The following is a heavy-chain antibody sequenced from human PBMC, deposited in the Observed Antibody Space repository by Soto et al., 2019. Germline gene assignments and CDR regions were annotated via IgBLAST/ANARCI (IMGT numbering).Heavy chain of an antibody. D-gene: IGHD6-19*01. V-gene: IGHV2-70*01. CDR2: IDWDDDK. Sequence: SGPTLVNPTQTLTLTCTFSGFSLSTSGMCVSCIRQPPGKALEWLALIDWDDDKYYSTSLKTRLTISKDTSKNQVVLTMTNMDPVDTATYYCARIRGGWPVLDYFDYWGQGTLVTVSS. CDR1: GFSLSTSGMC. J-gene: IGHJ4*02. CDR3: ARIRGGWPVLDYFDY.